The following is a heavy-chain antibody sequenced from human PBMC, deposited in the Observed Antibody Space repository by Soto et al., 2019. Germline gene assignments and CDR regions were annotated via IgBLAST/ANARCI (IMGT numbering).Heavy chain of an antibody. D-gene: IGHD3-10*01. CDR1: SVSNAW. CDR2: IKSKTDGGTT. Sequence: SVSNAWMNWVRKAPGKGLELVGRIKSKTDGGTTDYAAPVKGRFTISRDDSKNTLYLQMNSLKTEDTAVYYCTTLTFGELLYNYYGMDVWGQVTTVTVSS. V-gene: IGHV3-15*07. CDR3: TTLTFGELLYNYYGMDV. J-gene: IGHJ6*02.